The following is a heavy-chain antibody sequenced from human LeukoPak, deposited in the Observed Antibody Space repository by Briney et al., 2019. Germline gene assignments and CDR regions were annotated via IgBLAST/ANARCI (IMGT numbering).Heavy chain of an antibody. J-gene: IGHJ4*02. Sequence: GGSLRLSCASSGFTFDDYGMNWVRKAPGKELEWVSGINWNGGSTGYADSVKGRFTISRDNAKNSLYLQMNSLRAEDTALYYCASGGIYYGAAFDFWGQGTLVTVSS. D-gene: IGHD1-26*01. CDR1: GFTFDDYG. CDR2: INWNGGST. CDR3: ASGGIYYGAAFDF. V-gene: IGHV3-20*04.